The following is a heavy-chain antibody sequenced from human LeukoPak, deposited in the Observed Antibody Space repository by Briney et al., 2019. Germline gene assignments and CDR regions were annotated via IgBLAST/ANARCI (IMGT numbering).Heavy chain of an antibody. CDR2: ISYDGSNK. CDR3: AKDRHYQSSVLGN. V-gene: IGHV3-30*18. J-gene: IGHJ4*02. CDR1: GFTFSSYD. Sequence: GGSLRLSCAASGFTFSSYDMHWVRQAPGKGLEWVAVISYDGSNKYYADSVKGRFTISRDNSKNTLFLQMNSLRAEDTAVYYCAKDRHYQSSVLGNWGQGTLVTVSS. D-gene: IGHD3-22*01.